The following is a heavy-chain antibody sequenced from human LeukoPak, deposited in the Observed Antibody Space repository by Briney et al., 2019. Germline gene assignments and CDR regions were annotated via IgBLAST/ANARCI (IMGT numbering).Heavy chain of an antibody. CDR2: IRYDGSNK. D-gene: IGHD3-3*01. CDR1: GFTFSSYG. CDR3: VKDARQFYDLWSGYLLDY. V-gene: IGHV3-30*02. J-gene: IGHJ4*02. Sequence: GGSLRLSCAASGFTFSSYGMHWVRQVPGKGLEWVAFIRYDGSNKYYADSVKGRFTISRDNSKNTLYLQMNSLRAEDTAVYYCVKDARQFYDLWSGYLLDYWGQGTLVTVSS.